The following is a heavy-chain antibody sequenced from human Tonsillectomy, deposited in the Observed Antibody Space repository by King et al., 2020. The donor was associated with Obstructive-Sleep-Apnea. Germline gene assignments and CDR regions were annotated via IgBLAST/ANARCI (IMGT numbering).Heavy chain of an antibody. Sequence: QLVESGGGLVQPGGSLRLSCVASGFTFSTYAMSWVCHAPGKGLEWVSSISGGVSGTYYADSGKGRFTISRDNSKNTLYLQMSSLGAEDTAIYYCAKDKEVGYSSSWYSYWGQGTRVTVSS. CDR2: ISGGVSGT. J-gene: IGHJ4*02. V-gene: IGHV3-23*04. CDR3: AKDKEVGYSSSWYSY. D-gene: IGHD6-13*01. CDR1: GFTFSTYA.